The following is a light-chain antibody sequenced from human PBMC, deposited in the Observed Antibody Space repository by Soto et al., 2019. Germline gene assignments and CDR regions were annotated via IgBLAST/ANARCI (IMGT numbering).Light chain of an antibody. CDR2: SAS. Sequence: DIQMTQSPSSLSASVGDRVTITCRASQGVGNDLNWYQEKIGKAPKRLIYSASSLQSGVPSRFSGSGSGTEFTLTISSLQPEDIATYYCLQHNTYPWTFGQGTKVDIK. J-gene: IGKJ1*01. V-gene: IGKV1-17*01. CDR3: LQHNTYPWT. CDR1: QGVGND.